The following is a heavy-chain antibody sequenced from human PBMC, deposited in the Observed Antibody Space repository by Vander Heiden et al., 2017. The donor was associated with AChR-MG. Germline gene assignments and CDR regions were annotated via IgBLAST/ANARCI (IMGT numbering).Heavy chain of an antibody. CDR1: RGSLTSSSYY. CDR2: ISYSGST. Sequence: QLHLQESGPGRVRPSETVSLDCTVTRGSLTSSSYYWGWIRQPPGKGLEWIGAISYSGSTYYNPSLKGRVTMSMDTSKNQFSLNLRSVTAADTSVYYCARLGTLAYWGQGALVTVSS. J-gene: IGHJ4*02. CDR3: ARLGTLAY. V-gene: IGHV4-39*01.